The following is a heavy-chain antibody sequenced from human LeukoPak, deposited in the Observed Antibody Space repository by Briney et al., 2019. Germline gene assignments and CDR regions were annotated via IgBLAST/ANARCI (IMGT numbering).Heavy chain of an antibody. CDR2: INSGSTYM. CDR1: GFYFSGYS. Sequence: GGSLRLSCGASGFYFSGYSMNWVRQAPGKGQEWVASINSGSTYMYYGDSVKGRFTISRDNAKNSLHLQMDSLRVEDTAVYFCARVEATTGRNYHYYYMDVWGKGTTVTVSS. V-gene: IGHV3-21*01. D-gene: IGHD1-1*01. J-gene: IGHJ6*03. CDR3: ARVEATTGRNYHYYYMDV.